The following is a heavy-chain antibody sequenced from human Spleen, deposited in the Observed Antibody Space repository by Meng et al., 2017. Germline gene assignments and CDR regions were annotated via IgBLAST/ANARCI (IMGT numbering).Heavy chain of an antibody. D-gene: IGHD5-18*01. V-gene: IGHV3-15*01. J-gene: IGHJ4*02. Sequence: GESLKISCAASGFYFNNAWMSWVRQAPGKGLEWVGRIKSNTDGGTAEYAAPVTGRFTISRDDSKSTLYLQMSGLRIEDTAVYYCAKVRGYSYGSLDYWGQGTLVTVSS. CDR1: GFYFNNAW. CDR3: AKVRGYSYGSLDY. CDR2: IKSNTDGGTA.